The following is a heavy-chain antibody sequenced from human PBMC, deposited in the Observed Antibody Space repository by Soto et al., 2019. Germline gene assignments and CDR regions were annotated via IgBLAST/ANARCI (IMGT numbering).Heavy chain of an antibody. Sequence: GGSLRLSCAASGFTFSGYAMSWVRQAPGKGLEWVSVIYSGGSTYYADSVKGRFTISRDNSKNTPYLQMNSLRAEDTAVYYCARAHMDVWGQGTTVTVSS. CDR3: ARAHMDV. CDR1: GFTFSGYA. V-gene: IGHV3-66*01. J-gene: IGHJ6*02. CDR2: IYSGGST.